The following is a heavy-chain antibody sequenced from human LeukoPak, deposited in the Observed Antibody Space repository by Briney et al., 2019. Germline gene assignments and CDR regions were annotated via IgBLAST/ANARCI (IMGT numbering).Heavy chain of an antibody. CDR1: GGSISSSSYY. D-gene: IGHD3-9*01. CDR2: IYYSGST. Sequence: PSETLSLTCTVSGGSISSSSYYWGWIRQPPGKGLEWIGSIYYSGSTYYNPSLKSRVTISVDTSKNQFSLKLSSVTAADTAVYYCARQGARPGLRYFDWLTETYYYYYMDVWGKGTTVTISS. CDR3: ARQGARPGLRYFDWLTETYYYYYMDV. V-gene: IGHV4-39*01. J-gene: IGHJ6*03.